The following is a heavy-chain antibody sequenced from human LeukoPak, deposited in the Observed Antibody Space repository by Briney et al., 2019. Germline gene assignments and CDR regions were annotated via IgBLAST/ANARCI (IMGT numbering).Heavy chain of an antibody. V-gene: IGHV4-34*01. CDR1: GGSFSGYY. CDR3: ARGRCSGGSCYSKVRSSYYYGMDV. Sequence: SETLSLTCAVYGGSFSGYYWSWIRQTPGKGLEWIGEINHSGSSNYNPSLKSRVTISVDTSKNQFSLKLSSVTAADTAVYYCARGRCSGGSCYSKVRSSYYYGMDVWGQGTTVTVSS. J-gene: IGHJ6*02. D-gene: IGHD2-15*01. CDR2: INHSGSS.